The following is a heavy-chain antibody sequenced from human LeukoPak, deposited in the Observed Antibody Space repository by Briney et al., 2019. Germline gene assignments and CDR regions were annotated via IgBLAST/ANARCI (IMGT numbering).Heavy chain of an antibody. V-gene: IGHV4-39*01. CDR2: IYYSGST. D-gene: IGHD6-13*01. Sequence: PSETLSLTCTVSGGSISSSSYYWSWIRQPPGKGLEWIGSIYYSGSTFYSPSLKSRVTLSVDTSKNQFSPKLSSVTAADTAVYFCSRETTSTSWYWGQGTLVTVSS. CDR3: SRETTSTSWY. J-gene: IGHJ4*02. CDR1: GGSISSSSYY.